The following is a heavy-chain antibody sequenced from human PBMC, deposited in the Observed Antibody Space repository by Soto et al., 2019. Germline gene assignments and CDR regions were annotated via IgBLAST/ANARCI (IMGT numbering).Heavy chain of an antibody. J-gene: IGHJ4*02. D-gene: IGHD3-3*02. Sequence: ETLRLSCAASGFSFSVYSMNWVRQAPGKGLEWVSYINGRDGAINYVDSVKGRFTISIDIAKNSLYLQMNSLRDEDTAVYFCARDHLWAFDYWGQGVLVTVSS. CDR1: GFSFSVYS. CDR3: ARDHLWAFDY. CDR2: INGRDGAI. V-gene: IGHV3-48*02.